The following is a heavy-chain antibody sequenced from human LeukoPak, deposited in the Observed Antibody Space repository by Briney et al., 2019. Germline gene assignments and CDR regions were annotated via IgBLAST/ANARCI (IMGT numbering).Heavy chain of an antibody. J-gene: IGHJ4*02. V-gene: IGHV3-7*01. Sequence: PGGSLRLSCAASGFTFSSYWMSWVRQAPGKGLEWVANIKQDGSEKYYVDSVKGRFTISRDNAKNSLYLQMNGLRAEDTAVYYCARGYYYDSSGYYQGYFDYWGQGTLVTVSS. D-gene: IGHD3-22*01. CDR3: ARGYYYDSSGYYQGYFDY. CDR2: IKQDGSEK. CDR1: GFTFSSYW.